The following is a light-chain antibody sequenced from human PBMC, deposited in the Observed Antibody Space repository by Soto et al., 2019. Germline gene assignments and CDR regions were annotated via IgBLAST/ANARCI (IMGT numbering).Light chain of an antibody. J-gene: IGKJ5*01. CDR2: AAS. V-gene: IGKV1-39*01. CDR1: QTISTY. Sequence: DIQMTQSPSSLSASVGDRVTMTCRASQTISTYLNWYQQKPGKAPEALIYAASNLESGVPSRFSGSGSGTDFTLIISSLQPEDVATYYCQQSYSSSITFGQGTRLELK. CDR3: QQSYSSSIT.